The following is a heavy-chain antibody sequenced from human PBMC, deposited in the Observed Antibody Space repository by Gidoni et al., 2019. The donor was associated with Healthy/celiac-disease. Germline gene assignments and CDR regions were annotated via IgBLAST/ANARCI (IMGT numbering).Heavy chain of an antibody. V-gene: IGHV3-23*04. J-gene: IGHJ6*03. CDR3: AKGKKYNMWSMVQARSPPAHYYYMDV. Sequence: EVQLVESGGGLVQPGGSLRLSCAASGFTFTSYAISWARQPPGRGLGWVSAIRGSGGSTYYADSVKGRFTISRDNSKNTLYLQMNSLRAEDTAVYYCAKGKKYNMWSMVQARSPPAHYYYMDVWGKGTTVTVSS. CDR1: GFTFTSYA. CDR2: IRGSGGST. D-gene: IGHD3-10*01.